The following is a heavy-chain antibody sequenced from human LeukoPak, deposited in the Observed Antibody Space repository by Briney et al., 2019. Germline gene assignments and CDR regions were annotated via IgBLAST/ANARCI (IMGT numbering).Heavy chain of an antibody. D-gene: IGHD3-22*01. CDR1: GFIFNNFG. Sequence: GGSLRLSCTASGFIFNNFGLMWVRQAPGKGLEWVSAISNDGGGTTYADFVKGRFTISRDNSKNTLFLQMNSLRAEDTALYYCAKGSSGYFADFWGQGTLVTVSS. CDR3: AKGSSGYFADF. J-gene: IGHJ4*02. V-gene: IGHV3-23*01. CDR2: ISNDGGGT.